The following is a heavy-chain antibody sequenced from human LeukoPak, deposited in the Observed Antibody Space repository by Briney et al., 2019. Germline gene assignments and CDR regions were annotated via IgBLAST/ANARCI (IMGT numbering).Heavy chain of an antibody. CDR1: GFTFSSYG. CDR3: AARGSFDY. J-gene: IGHJ4*02. V-gene: IGHV3-30*03. CDR2: ISYDGSKK. Sequence: PGRSLRLSCAASGFTFSSYGMHWVRQAPGKGLEWVAVISYDGSKKYYADSVKGRFTISRDNSKNTLYLQMNSLRAEDTAVYYCAARGSFDYWGQGTLVTVSS.